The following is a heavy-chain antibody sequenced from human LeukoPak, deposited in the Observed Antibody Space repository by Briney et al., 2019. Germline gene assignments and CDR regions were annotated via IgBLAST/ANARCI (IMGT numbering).Heavy chain of an antibody. J-gene: IGHJ4*02. CDR3: AQLPFDY. Sequence: PSGTLSLTCAVSGGSISSSNWWSWVRQPPGKGLEWIGEINHSGSTNYNPSLKGRVTISVDTSKNQFSLKLSSVTAADTAVYYCAQLPFDYWGQGTLVTVSS. V-gene: IGHV4-4*02. CDR1: GGSISSSNW. CDR2: INHSGST. D-gene: IGHD1-26*01.